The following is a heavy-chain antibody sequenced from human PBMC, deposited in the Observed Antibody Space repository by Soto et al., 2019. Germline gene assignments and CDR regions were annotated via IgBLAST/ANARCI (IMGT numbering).Heavy chain of an antibody. D-gene: IGHD2-21*01. J-gene: IGHJ4*02. CDR2: IHFSGET. CDR3: ARDQGGDLDY. CDR1: GASIGRGGYY. Sequence: QVQLQESGPGLMKPSQTLSLTCTVSGASIGRGGYYWTWIRQLPGKALEWMGHIHFSGETNYNPSLVGRLTMSLDTSTNQFSLNLAAVTAADTAIYYCARDQGGDLDYWGQGTLVTVSS. V-gene: IGHV4-31*03.